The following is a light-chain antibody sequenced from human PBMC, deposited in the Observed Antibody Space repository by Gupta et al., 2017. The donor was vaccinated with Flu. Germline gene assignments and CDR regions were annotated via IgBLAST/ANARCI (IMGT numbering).Light chain of an antibody. J-gene: IGLJ2*01. CDR2: QDT. Sequence: SPGQTASIICSGNKLGDKYASWYQQTPVQSPVLVIYQDTRRPSGIPERFSGSNSGNTATLTISGTEAMDEADYYCQAWDSGSVVFGGGTKLTVL. CDR1: KLGDKY. CDR3: QAWDSGSVV. V-gene: IGLV3-1*01.